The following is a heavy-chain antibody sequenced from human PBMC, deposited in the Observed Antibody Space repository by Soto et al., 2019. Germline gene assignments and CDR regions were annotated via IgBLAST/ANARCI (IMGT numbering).Heavy chain of an antibody. Sequence: LCGGSISNSANHWSWIRQHPGEGLEWIGYIYYSGGTYYSPSLKGRVTMSIDASKNQFSLKLRSVTAADTAVYYCAKGVGGVPTWFDPWGQGTLVTVSS. CDR3: AKGVGGVPTWFDP. CDR1: GGSISNSANH. D-gene: IGHD3-16*01. J-gene: IGHJ5*02. V-gene: IGHV4-31*02. CDR2: IYYSGGT.